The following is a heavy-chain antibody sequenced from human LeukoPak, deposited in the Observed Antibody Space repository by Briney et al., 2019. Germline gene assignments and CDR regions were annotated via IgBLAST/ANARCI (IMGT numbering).Heavy chain of an antibody. Sequence: GRSLRLSCAASGFTFSSYGMHWVRQAPGKGLEWVAVISYDGSNKYYADSVKGRFTISRDNSKNTLYLQMNSLRAEDTAVYYCARFPVGSYYWGQGTLVTVFS. CDR3: ARFPVGSYY. CDR2: ISYDGSNK. V-gene: IGHV3-30*19. D-gene: IGHD1-26*01. J-gene: IGHJ4*02. CDR1: GFTFSSYG.